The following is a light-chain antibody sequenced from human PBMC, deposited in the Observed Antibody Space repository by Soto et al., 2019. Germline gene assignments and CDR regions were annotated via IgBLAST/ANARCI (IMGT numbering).Light chain of an antibody. J-gene: IGKJ1*01. Sequence: EIVLTQSPGTLSLSPGERATLSCRTSQSVNSNYLAWYQQKPGQAPRLLIYGASSRATGIPDRFSGSGSGTDFTLTISRLEPEDFAVYYCQHYGSSLWTFGQGTKVEIK. CDR2: GAS. CDR1: QSVNSNY. V-gene: IGKV3-20*01. CDR3: QHYGSSLWT.